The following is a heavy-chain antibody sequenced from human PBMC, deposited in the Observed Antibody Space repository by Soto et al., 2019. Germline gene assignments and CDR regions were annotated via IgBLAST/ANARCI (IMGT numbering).Heavy chain of an antibody. CDR2: ISYDGNNK. V-gene: IGHV3-30*18. Sequence: QVQLVESGGGVVQPGRSLRLSCAASGFIFSSYGMHWVRQAPGKGLEWVAVISYDGNNKYYADSVKGRFTISRDNSKNPLYLQMNSLRAEDTAVYYCAKGGITMVRGVIGFDYWGQGTLVTVSS. J-gene: IGHJ4*02. CDR1: GFIFSSYG. D-gene: IGHD3-10*01. CDR3: AKGGITMVRGVIGFDY.